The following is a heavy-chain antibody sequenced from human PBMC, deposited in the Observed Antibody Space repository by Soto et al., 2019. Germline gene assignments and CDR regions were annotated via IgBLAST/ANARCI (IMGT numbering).Heavy chain of an antibody. CDR2: IYSGGST. V-gene: IGHV3-53*01. J-gene: IGHJ4*02. D-gene: IGHD5-18*01. CDR3: ARDRDTAMVFDY. CDR1: GFTVSSNY. Sequence: PGGSLRLSCAASGFTVSSNYMSWVRQAPGKGLEWVSVIYSGGSTYYADSVKGRFTISRDNSKNTLYLQMNSLRAEDTAVYYCARDRDTAMVFDYWGQGTLVTVSS.